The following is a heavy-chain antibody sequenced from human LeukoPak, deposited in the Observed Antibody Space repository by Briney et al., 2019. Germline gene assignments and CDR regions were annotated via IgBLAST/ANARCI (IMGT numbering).Heavy chain of an antibody. D-gene: IGHD4-17*01. J-gene: IGHJ4*02. CDR1: GFTFSSYE. V-gene: IGHV3-48*03. CDR2: ISSSGSTI. Sequence: TGXXLRLSCAASGFTFSSYEMNWVRQAPGKGLEWVSYISSSGSTIYYADSVKGRFTISRDNAKNSLYLQMNSLRAEDTAVYYCAVTTGLIDDYWGQGTLVTVSS. CDR3: AVTTGLIDDY.